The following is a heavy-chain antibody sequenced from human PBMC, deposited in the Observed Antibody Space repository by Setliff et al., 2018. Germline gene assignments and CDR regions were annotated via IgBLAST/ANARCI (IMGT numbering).Heavy chain of an antibody. D-gene: IGHD3-16*01. J-gene: IGHJ5*01. CDR3: ARELRSPYWHLDS. CDR2: FIPILGAT. V-gene: IGHV1-69*13. Sequence: SVKVSCKSSGGTFSSSGITWVRQAPGQGLQWLGRFIPILGATNYAHNFQGRVTITADESTSTGYMELRSLRSDDTAVYYCARELRSPYWHLDSWGQGTQVTVSS. CDR1: GGTFSSSG.